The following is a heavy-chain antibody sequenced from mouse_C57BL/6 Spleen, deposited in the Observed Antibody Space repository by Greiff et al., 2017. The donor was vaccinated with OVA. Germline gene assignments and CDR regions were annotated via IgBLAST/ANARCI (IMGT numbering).Heavy chain of an antibody. D-gene: IGHD3-2*02. Sequence: QVQLKQPGAELVKPGASVKLSCKASGYTFTSYWMQWVKQRPGQGLEWIGEIDPSDSYTNYNQKFKGKATLTVDTSSSTAYMQLSSLTSEDSAVYYCASTAQARTWFAYWGQGTLVTVSA. CDR1: GYTFTSYW. CDR2: IDPSDSYT. J-gene: IGHJ3*01. CDR3: ASTAQARTWFAY. V-gene: IGHV1-50*01.